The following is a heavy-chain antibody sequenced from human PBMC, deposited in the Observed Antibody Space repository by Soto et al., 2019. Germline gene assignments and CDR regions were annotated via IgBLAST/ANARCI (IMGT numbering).Heavy chain of an antibody. CDR2: ISYDGSNK. V-gene: IGHV3-30-3*01. Sequence: GGSLRLSCAAPGVTFSSYAMYWVRQSPGKGLEWVALISYDGSNKYYADSVRGRFTISRDNSKNTLYLQRNSLRAEDTAVYYFAGVGASQMLEWLGPCRQGPLVAVSS. CDR1: GVTFSSYA. D-gene: IGHD3-16*01. J-gene: IGHJ5*02. CDR3: AGVGASQMLEWLGP.